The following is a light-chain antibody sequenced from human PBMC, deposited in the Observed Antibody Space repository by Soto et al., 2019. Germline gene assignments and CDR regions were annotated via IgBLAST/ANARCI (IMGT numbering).Light chain of an antibody. J-gene: IGLJ1*01. Sequence: QSVLTQPASVSGSPGQSITISCTGTSSDVGAYNYVSWYQQYPGRAPKVIIFEVRKRPSGVSTRFSGSKSGDTASLTISGLQAEDVADYYCSSYRRSTTFVFGTGTKVTV. V-gene: IGLV2-14*01. CDR2: EVR. CDR1: SSDVGAYNY. CDR3: SSYRRSTTFV.